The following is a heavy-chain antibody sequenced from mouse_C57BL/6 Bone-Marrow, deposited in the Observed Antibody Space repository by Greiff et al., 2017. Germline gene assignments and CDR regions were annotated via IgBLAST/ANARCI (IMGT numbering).Heavy chain of an antibody. CDR2: IYPGSGST. CDR1: GYTFTSYW. CDR3: AREGFYYGSSYAMDY. Sequence: VQLQQPGAELVKPGASVKMSCKASGYTFTSYWITWVKQRPGQGLEWIGDIYPGSGSTNYNEKFKSKATLTVDTSSSTAYMQLSSLTSEECAVYYCAREGFYYGSSYAMDYWGQGTSVTVSS. V-gene: IGHV1-55*01. J-gene: IGHJ4*01. D-gene: IGHD1-1*01.